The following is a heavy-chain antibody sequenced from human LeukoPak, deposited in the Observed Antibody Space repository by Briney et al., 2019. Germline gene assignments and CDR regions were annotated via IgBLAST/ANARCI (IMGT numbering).Heavy chain of an antibody. CDR3: ARDSRGPVDY. D-gene: IGHD3-10*01. CDR1: GFTVSEKY. CDR2: IYSGGST. V-gene: IGHV3-66*01. J-gene: IGHJ4*02. Sequence: GGSLRLSCAASGFTVSEKYMSWVRQAPGKGLEWVSVIYSGGSTYYADSVKGRFTISRDNSKNTLYLQMNSLRAEDTAVYYCARDSRGPVDYWGQGTLVTVSS.